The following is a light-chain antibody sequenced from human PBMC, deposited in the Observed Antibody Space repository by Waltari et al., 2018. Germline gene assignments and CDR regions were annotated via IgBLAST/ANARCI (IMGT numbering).Light chain of an antibody. CDR3: TSYGGSNNYVV. V-gene: IGLV2-8*01. J-gene: IGLJ2*01. CDR1: SGDVGGYNF. CDR2: DVA. Sequence: QSALTQPPSASGSPGQSVTISCTGTSGDVGGYNFVSWYQQHPGRAPKLMIYDVAKRPSGVPDRFSGSKSGNTASLTVSGLQAEDEADYYCTSYGGSNNYVVFGGGTKLTVL.